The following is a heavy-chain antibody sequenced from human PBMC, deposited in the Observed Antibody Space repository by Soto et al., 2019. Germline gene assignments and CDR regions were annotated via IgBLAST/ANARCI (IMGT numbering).Heavy chain of an antibody. CDR1: GGTFSICA. CDR3: ASDLGSRYDPGDY. J-gene: IGHJ4*02. Sequence: QVQLVQSGAEVKEAGSSVKVSCKASGGTFSICAVSWVRQAPGQGLEWMGGIIPIIGTRNYAQRFQGRITITGDESTSTAYMELSSLKSEDTAVYYCASDLGSRYDPGDYWGQGTLVTVSS. D-gene: IGHD5-12*01. CDR2: IIPIIGTR. V-gene: IGHV1-69*12.